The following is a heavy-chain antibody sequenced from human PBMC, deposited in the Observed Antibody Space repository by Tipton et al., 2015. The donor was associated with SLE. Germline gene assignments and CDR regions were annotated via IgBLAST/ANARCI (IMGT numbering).Heavy chain of an antibody. J-gene: IGHJ4*02. Sequence: SLRLSCAASGFNFDQYAMHWVRQAPGKGLEWVSGISGSGGSTYYADSVKGRFTISRDNFKNTLYLQMNSLRPEDTAVYYCARGLAVAGTKGPDYWGQGTLVTVSS. CDR3: ARGLAVAGTKGPDY. CDR1: GFNFDQYA. D-gene: IGHD6-19*01. CDR2: ISGSGGST. V-gene: IGHV3-23*01.